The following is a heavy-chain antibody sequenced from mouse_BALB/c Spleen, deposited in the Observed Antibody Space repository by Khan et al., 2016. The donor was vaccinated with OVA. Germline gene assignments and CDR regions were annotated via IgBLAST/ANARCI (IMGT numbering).Heavy chain of an antibody. V-gene: IGHV1-4*01. CDR1: GYTFTSYT. CDR3: VREGAYNRSDGWFAY. CDR2: INPSNDYT. D-gene: IGHD2-14*01. J-gene: IGHJ3*01. Sequence: VQLQQSRAELARPGASVKMSCKASGYTFTSYTIHWVRQRPGQAPEWIGHINPSNDYTNYNQNFKDKATLIVDKSSTTAYMQLSSLTSEDSAVYYCVREGAYNRSDGWFAYWGQGTLVTVAA.